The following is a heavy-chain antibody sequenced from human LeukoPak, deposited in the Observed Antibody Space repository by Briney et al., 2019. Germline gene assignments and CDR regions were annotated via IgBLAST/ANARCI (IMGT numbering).Heavy chain of an antibody. CDR1: GFTFSSYG. CDR3: ARERGAEWVDY. CDR2: IWYDGSSK. V-gene: IGHV3-33*01. J-gene: IGHJ4*02. D-gene: IGHD3-3*01. Sequence: PGGSLRLSCAASGFTFSSYGMHWVRQAPGKGLEWVAVIWYDGSSKYYADSVKGRFTISRDNSKNTLYLQMNSLRAEDTAVYYCARERGAEWVDYWGQGTLVTVSS.